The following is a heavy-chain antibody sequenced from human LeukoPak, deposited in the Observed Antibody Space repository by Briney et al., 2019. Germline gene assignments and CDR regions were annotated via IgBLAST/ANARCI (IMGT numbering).Heavy chain of an antibody. V-gene: IGHV1-69*04. Sequence: AASVKVSCKASGGTFSSYTISWVRQAPGQGLEWMGRIIPILGIANYAQKFQGRVTITADKSTSTAYMELSSLRSEDTAVYYCARDPNYYDSSGPTYWGQGTLVTVSS. CDR3: ARDPNYYDSSGPTY. D-gene: IGHD3-22*01. CDR2: IIPILGIA. J-gene: IGHJ4*02. CDR1: GGTFSSYT.